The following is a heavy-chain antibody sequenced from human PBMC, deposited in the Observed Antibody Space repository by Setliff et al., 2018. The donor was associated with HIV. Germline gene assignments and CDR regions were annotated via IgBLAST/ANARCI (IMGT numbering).Heavy chain of an antibody. V-gene: IGHV4-34*01. J-gene: IGHJ4*02. CDR2: VHHSGRTT. CDR3: ARDSEPMSGTRYDY. CDR1: GGPFSGYY. D-gene: IGHD1-1*01. Sequence: PSQTLSLTCAVYGGPFSGYYWGWIRQSPGKGLEWIGEVHHSGRTTNYNPSLKSRVTMSVDTSKNQFSLKLTSVTAADTGTYYCARDSEPMSGTRYDYWGQGTLVTVSS.